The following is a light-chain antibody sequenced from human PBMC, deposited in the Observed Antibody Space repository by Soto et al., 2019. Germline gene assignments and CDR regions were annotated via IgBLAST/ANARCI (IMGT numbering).Light chain of an antibody. Sequence: QSALSQSPSASGSTGQRVSISCSGSTSNIGRSIVSCIKQLPRAAPTLPIYSNTQRPLGVPVRFSGSKSDTSASLAISGLQCEDEADYYCATWNDGVFVFGIGTKVTVL. V-gene: IGLV1-44*01. CDR3: ATWNDGVFV. CDR2: SNT. CDR1: TSNIGRSI. J-gene: IGLJ1*01.